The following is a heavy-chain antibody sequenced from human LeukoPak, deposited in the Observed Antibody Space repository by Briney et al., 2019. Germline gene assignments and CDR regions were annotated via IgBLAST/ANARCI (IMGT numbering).Heavy chain of an antibody. CDR1: GFTVSCNY. CDR2: IYSGGST. Sequence: GGSLRLSCAASGFTVSCNYMSWVRQAPGKGLEWVSVIYSGGSTYYADSVKGRFTISRDNSKNTLYLQMNSLRAEDTAVYYRASYPPIVVVPAASFDYWGQGTLVTVSS. J-gene: IGHJ4*02. D-gene: IGHD2-2*01. V-gene: IGHV3-66*02. CDR3: ASYPPIVVVPAASFDY.